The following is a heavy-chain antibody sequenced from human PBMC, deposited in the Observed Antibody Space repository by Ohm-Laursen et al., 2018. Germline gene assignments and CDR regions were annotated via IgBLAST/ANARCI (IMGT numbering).Heavy chain of an antibody. Sequence: SLRLSCTASGFTFDDYAMHWVRQAPGKGLEWVSGISWKSDSVGYADSVKGRFTISRDNAKNSLYLQMNSLRAEDTALYYCAKDLATTNNFYYYTLDVWGQGTTVTVSS. CDR1: GFTFDDYA. CDR2: ISWKSDSV. D-gene: IGHD2-8*01. V-gene: IGHV3-9*01. CDR3: AKDLATTNNFYYYTLDV. J-gene: IGHJ6*02.